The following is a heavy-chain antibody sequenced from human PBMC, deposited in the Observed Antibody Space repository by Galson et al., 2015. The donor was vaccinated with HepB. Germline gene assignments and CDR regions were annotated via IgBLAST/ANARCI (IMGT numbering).Heavy chain of an antibody. CDR1: GYTFTNYG. CDR2: INTNTGNP. Sequence: SVKVSCKASGYTFTNYGVNWVRQAPGQGLEWVGGINTNTGNPTYAQDFTGRFVFSLDTSVSTAYLQISSLKAEDTGVYYCARDQEERYFDWLLAYNWFDSWGQGTLVTVSS. CDR3: ARDQEERYFDWLLAYNWFDS. J-gene: IGHJ5*01. D-gene: IGHD3-9*01. V-gene: IGHV7-4-1*02.